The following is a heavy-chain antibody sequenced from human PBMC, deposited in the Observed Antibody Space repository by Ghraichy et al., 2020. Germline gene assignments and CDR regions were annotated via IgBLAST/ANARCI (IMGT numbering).Heavy chain of an antibody. J-gene: IGHJ4*02. Sequence: SETLSLTCAVYGGSFSAYYWSWIRQPPGKGLEWIGEITHSGSTNYNPSLKSRVSISVDTSENRFSLKLSSVTAADTAVFYCARGLWSDSSGHSIDYWGQGTLVTVSS. D-gene: IGHD3-22*01. CDR2: ITHSGST. CDR3: ARGLWSDSSGHSIDY. CDR1: GGSFSAYY. V-gene: IGHV4-34*01.